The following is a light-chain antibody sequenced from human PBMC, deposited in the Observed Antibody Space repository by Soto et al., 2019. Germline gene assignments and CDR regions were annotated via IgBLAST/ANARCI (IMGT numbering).Light chain of an antibody. Sequence: DLQMTPSPSFVSASVGDRVTVTCRARQGISNWLAWYQQKPGQAPKLLIYTASTLGSGVPSRFSGSRSGTDSTLTISTLQPEAFATDYGQQASAFPITVGQGTRLEIK. V-gene: IGKV1-12*01. CDR2: TAS. CDR1: QGISNW. CDR3: QQASAFPIT. J-gene: IGKJ5*01.